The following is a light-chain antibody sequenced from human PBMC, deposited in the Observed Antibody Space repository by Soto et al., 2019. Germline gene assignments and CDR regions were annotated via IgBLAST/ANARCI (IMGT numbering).Light chain of an antibody. CDR1: SSDVGRYNT. CDR3: NSLRVNHLYV. J-gene: IGLJ1*01. V-gene: IGLV2-14*01. Sequence: QSALTQPASVSGSPGQTITISCTGTSSDVGRYNTVSWYQHHPGKAPKLIIYEVTHRPAGISDRFSASKSGNTASLTNSGLQAEDEADYYCNSLRVNHLYVFGSGTKVTVL. CDR2: EVT.